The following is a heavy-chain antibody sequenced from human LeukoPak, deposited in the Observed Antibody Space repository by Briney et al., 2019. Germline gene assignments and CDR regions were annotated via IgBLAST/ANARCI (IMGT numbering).Heavy chain of an antibody. Sequence: PGGSLRLSCAASGFTFDDYAMHWVRQAPGKGLEWVSGISWNSGSIGYADSVKGRFTISRDNAKNSLYLQMNSLRAEDTALYYCAKGDSYDSSGYYYLPYYFDYWGQGTLVTVSS. CDR3: AKGDSYDSSGYYYLPYYFDY. CDR1: GFTFDDYA. V-gene: IGHV3-9*01. CDR2: ISWNSGSI. J-gene: IGHJ4*02. D-gene: IGHD3-22*01.